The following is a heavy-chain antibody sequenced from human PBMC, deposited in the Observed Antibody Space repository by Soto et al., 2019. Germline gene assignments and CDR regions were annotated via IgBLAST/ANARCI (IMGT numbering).Heavy chain of an antibody. CDR3: AHRPGIAAAGTVYFQH. J-gene: IGHJ1*01. CDR2: IYWNDDK. D-gene: IGHD6-13*01. Sequence: SGPTLVNPTQTLPLTCTFSGFSLITSGVGLGWIRQPPGKALEWLALIYWNDDKRYSPSLKSRLTITKDTSKKQVVLTMTNMDPVEKATYYCAHRPGIAAAGTVYFQHWGQGTLVTVSS. CDR1: GFSLITSGVG. V-gene: IGHV2-5*01.